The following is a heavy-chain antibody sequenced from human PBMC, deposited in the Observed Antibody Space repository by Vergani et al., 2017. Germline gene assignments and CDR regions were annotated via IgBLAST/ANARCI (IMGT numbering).Heavy chain of an antibody. D-gene: IGHD3-3*01. J-gene: IGHJ5*02. CDR1: GGSISSGGYY. CDR2: IYYSGST. Sequence: QVQLQESGPGLVKPSQTLSLTCTVSGGSISSGGYYWSWIRQHPGKGLEWIGYIYYSGSTYYNPSLKSRVTISVDTSTNQFSLQLSSVTAADTAVYYCARAAIPPIVGVVIPNHNWFDPWGEGTLVTVSA. CDR3: ARAAIPPIVGVVIPNHNWFDP. V-gene: IGHV4-31*03.